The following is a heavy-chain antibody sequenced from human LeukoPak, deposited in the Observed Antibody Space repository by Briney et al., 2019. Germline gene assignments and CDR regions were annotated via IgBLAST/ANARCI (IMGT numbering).Heavy chain of an antibody. CDR2: VNHSGST. D-gene: IGHD1-26*01. Sequence: SETLSLTCAVYGGSFSGYYWSWIRQPPGKGLEWIGEVNHSGSTNYNPPPKSRVTMSLDASTNQFSLELNSVTPADTAVYYCAKGGNYWPQWWFDPWGRGTLVSVSS. CDR1: GGSFSGYY. J-gene: IGHJ5*02. CDR3: AKGGNYWPQWWFDP. V-gene: IGHV4-34*01.